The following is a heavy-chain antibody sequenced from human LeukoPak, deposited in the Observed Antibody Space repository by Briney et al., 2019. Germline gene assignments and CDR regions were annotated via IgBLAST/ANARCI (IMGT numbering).Heavy chain of an antibody. CDR2: ISSSSSII. Sequence: GGSLRLSCAVSGFTFSSYSMNWVRQAPGKGLDWVSYISSSSSIIYYADSVKGRFTISRDYAKNPLYLQMNSLRAEDTAVYYCARGGISRDLDYWGQGTLVTVSS. CDR3: ARGGISRDLDY. J-gene: IGHJ4*02. CDR1: GFTFSSYS. V-gene: IGHV3-48*04.